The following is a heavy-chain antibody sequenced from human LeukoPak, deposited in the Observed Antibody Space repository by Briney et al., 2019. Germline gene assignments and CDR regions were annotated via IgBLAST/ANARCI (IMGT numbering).Heavy chain of an antibody. V-gene: IGHV3-7*01. D-gene: IGHD3-3*02. CDR3: ARALGGSYGMDV. J-gene: IGHJ6*02. Sequence: QSGGSLRLSCAASGFTFSSYWMSWVRQAPGTGLEWVANIKQDGSEEYYVDSVRGRLTISRDNAKNSLYLQMNSLRAEDTAVYYCARALGGSYGMDVWGQGTTVTVSS. CDR2: IKQDGSEE. CDR1: GFTFSSYW.